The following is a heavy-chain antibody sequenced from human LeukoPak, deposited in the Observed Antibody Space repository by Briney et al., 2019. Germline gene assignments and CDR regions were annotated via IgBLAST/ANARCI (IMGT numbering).Heavy chain of an antibody. CDR3: ARDQRGSGSWPPDV. CDR2: ISGSGGST. J-gene: IGHJ6*04. V-gene: IGHV3-23*01. Sequence: PGGSLRLSCAASGFTFSSYGMSWVRQAPGKGLEWVSAISGSGGSTYYADSVKGRFTISRDNSKNTLYLQMNSLRAEDTAVYYCARDQRGSGSWPPDVWGKGATVTISS. D-gene: IGHD3-10*01. CDR1: GFTFSSYG.